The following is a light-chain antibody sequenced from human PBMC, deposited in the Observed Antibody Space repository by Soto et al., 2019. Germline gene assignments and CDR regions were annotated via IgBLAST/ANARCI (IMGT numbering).Light chain of an antibody. CDR1: SSNIGSNT. J-gene: IGLJ1*01. V-gene: IGLV1-44*01. Sequence: QSVLTQPPSTSGTPGQRVAISCSGSSSNIGSNTVDWYQQLPGTAPKLLIYSNNKRPSGVPDRFSGSKSGTSASLVISGLQSEDEADYYCAAWDDSLNGFVFGTGTKLTVL. CDR3: AAWDDSLNGFV. CDR2: SNN.